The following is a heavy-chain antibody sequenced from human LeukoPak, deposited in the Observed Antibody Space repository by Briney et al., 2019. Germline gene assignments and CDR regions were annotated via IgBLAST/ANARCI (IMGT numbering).Heavy chain of an antibody. Sequence: SETLSLTCTVSGYSISSGYYWGWLRQPPGKGLEWIGSIYHSGSTYYNPSLKSRVTISVDTSKNQFSLKLSSVTAADTAVYYCARGFRTNGVCLDYWGQGTLVTVSS. D-gene: IGHD2-8*01. V-gene: IGHV4-38-2*02. J-gene: IGHJ4*02. CDR3: ARGFRTNGVCLDY. CDR2: IYHSGST. CDR1: GYSISSGYY.